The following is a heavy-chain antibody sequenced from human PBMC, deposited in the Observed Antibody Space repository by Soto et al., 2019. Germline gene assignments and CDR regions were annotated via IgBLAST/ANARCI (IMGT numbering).Heavy chain of an antibody. CDR1: GFTFSSYS. CDR2: ISSSSSYI. V-gene: IGHV3-21*01. J-gene: IGHJ3*02. CDR3: ARDLPLIAVAGGGAFDS. D-gene: IGHD6-19*01. Sequence: EVQLVESGGGLVKPGGSLRLSCAASGFTFSSYSMNWVRQAPGKGLEWVSSISSSSSYIYYADSVKGRFTISRDNAKNSLYMQMNSLRAEDTAVYYCARDLPLIAVAGGGAFDSWGQGTMVTVSS.